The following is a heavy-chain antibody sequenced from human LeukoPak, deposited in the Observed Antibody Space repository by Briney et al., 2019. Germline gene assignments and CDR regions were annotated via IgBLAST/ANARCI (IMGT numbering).Heavy chain of an antibody. D-gene: IGHD6-13*01. J-gene: IGHJ4*02. Sequence: PGGSLRLSCAASGFPFSGYSMNWVRQAPGKGLEWVSSISGSSSIIYYADSVKGRFTISRDNAKNSLYLQMNSLRAEDTAVYYCARDEIAAAVQAPNTHDYWGQGTLVTVSS. CDR1: GFPFSGYS. V-gene: IGHV3-48*04. CDR3: ARDEIAAAVQAPNTHDY. CDR2: ISGSSSII.